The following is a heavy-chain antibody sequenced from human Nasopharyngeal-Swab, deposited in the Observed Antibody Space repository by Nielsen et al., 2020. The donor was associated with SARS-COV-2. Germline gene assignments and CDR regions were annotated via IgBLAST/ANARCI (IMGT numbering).Heavy chain of an antibody. CDR2: INHSGST. D-gene: IGHD3-3*01. Sequence: WIRQPPGKGLEWIGEINHSGSTNYNPSLKRRVTISEDTSKNQFSLKQRSVTAADTAVYYCARGSDYDFWSVYYYGMDVWGQGTTVTVSS. J-gene: IGHJ6*02. CDR3: ARGSDYDFWSVYYYGMDV. V-gene: IGHV4-34*01.